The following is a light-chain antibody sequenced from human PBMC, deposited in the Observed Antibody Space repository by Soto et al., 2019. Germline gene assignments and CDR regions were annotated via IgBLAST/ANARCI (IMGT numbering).Light chain of an antibody. CDR1: QSVSSN. CDR3: QQYNNWPRT. Sequence: EIVMTQSPATLSVSPGETGTLSCRASQSVSSNLAWYQQKPGQAPRLLMYGASTRATGIPARVSGSGSGTEFTLTISSLQSEDFSVYYCQQYNNWPRTFGQGTKVEIK. J-gene: IGKJ1*01. CDR2: GAS. V-gene: IGKV3-15*01.